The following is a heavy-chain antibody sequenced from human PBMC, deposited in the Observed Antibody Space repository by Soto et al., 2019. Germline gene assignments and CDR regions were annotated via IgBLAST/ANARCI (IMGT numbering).Heavy chain of an antibody. CDR2: MYYSGRT. V-gene: IGHV4-39*01. Sequence: PSETLSLTGSVSGGSINRSSYYWGWIRQPPGKGLEWVGNMYYSGRTFYNPSLKSRVTISVDTSKNQFSLKLRSVTSADMGVYYCARGVVPDVWGQGTTVTVSS. CDR3: ARGVVPDV. D-gene: IGHD6-6*01. CDR1: GGSINRSSYY. J-gene: IGHJ6*02.